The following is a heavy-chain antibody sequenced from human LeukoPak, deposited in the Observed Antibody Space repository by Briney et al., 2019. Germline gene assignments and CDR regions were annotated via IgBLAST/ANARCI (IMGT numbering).Heavy chain of an antibody. CDR1: GWSFSGYY. V-gene: IGHV4-34*01. CDR3: ARALRGYCSGGSCSYYDGMDV. D-gene: IGHD2-15*01. J-gene: IGHJ6*02. Sequence: SETLSLTCAVYGWSFSGYYWSWIRQPPGKGLEWIGEINHSGSTNYNPSLKNRLTISVDTSKNQVSLKQSTVTAADTAVYYCARALRGYCSGGSCSYYDGMDVWGQGTTVTVSS. CDR2: INHSGST.